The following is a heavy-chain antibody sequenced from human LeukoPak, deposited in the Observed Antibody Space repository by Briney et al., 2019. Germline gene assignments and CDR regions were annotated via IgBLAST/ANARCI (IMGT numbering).Heavy chain of an antibody. V-gene: IGHV4-39*01. J-gene: IGHJ4*02. D-gene: IGHD3-22*01. CDR3: ARHLLYYYDSSGFGTDY. CDR1: GGSISSSSYC. Sequence: SGTLSLTCTVSGGSISSSSYCWGWIRQPPGKGLESDGRVYYGGRHYYEPSRRSRVTISVNTSNTRFFLKLSSVAAADTAVYYCARHLLYYYDSSGFGTDYWGQATLVTDSS. CDR2: VYYGGRH.